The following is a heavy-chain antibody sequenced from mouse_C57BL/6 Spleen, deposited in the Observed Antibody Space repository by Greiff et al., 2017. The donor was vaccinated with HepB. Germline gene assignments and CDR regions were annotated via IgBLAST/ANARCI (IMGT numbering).Heavy chain of an antibody. CDR2: ISSGGSYT. Sequence: EVQGVESGGDLVKPGGSLKLSCAASGFTFSSYGMSWVRQTPDKRLEWVATISSGGSYTYYPDSVKGRFTISRDNAKNTLYLQMSSLKSEDTAMYYCAKGSTVVAKGYFDVWGTGTTVTVSS. J-gene: IGHJ1*03. V-gene: IGHV5-6*01. CDR3: AKGSTVVAKGYFDV. CDR1: GFTFSSYG. D-gene: IGHD1-1*01.